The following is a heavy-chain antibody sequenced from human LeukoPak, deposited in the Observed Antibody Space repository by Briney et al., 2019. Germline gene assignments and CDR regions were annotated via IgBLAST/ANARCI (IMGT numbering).Heavy chain of an antibody. V-gene: IGHV4-34*01. CDR1: GGSFSGYY. CDR2: INHSGST. D-gene: IGHD3-10*01. CDR3: ARRRVWSGEFGP. J-gene: IGHJ5*02. Sequence: SETLSLTCAVYGGSFSGYYWSWIRQPPGKGLEWIGEINHSGSTNYNPSLKSRVTISVDTSKNQFSLKLSSVTAADTAVYYCARRRVWSGEFGPWGQGTLVTVSS.